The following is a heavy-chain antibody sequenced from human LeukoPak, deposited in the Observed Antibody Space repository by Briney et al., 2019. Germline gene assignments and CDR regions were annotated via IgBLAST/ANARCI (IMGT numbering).Heavy chain of an antibody. V-gene: IGHV3-30*04. J-gene: IGHJ4*02. CDR1: GVTFSSSA. Sequence: GGSLRLSCAASGVTFSSSAMHWVRQAPGKGLEWVAVISYHGRDTYYADSVKGRFTISRDNSKNTLYLQLNSLGAEDTAVYYCAAQPCSVGRCYLDYWGQGTLVTVSS. CDR3: AAQPCSVGRCYLDY. D-gene: IGHD2-15*01. CDR2: ISYHGRDT.